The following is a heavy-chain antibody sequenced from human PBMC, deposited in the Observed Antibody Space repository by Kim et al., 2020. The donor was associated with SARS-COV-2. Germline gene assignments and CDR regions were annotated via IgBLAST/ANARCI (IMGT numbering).Heavy chain of an antibody. J-gene: IGHJ4*02. CDR3: ARGNTGTTRNLDY. V-gene: IGHV3-23*01. Sequence: GGSLRLSCAASGFTFSSFAMSWVRQAPGKGLEWVSIIGGDSITTYYADAVKGRFTSSRDNSKNTVYLQMNSLRADDTAVYYCARGNTGTTRNLDYWGQGTLVTVSS. D-gene: IGHD1-1*01. CDR2: IGGDSITT. CDR1: GFTFSSFA.